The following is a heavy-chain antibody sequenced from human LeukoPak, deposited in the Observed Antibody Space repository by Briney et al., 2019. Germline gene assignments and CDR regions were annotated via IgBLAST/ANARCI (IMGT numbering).Heavy chain of an antibody. J-gene: IGHJ4*02. CDR1: GYTFTSYD. V-gene: IGHV1-8*01. CDR2: MNPNSGNT. CDR3: ARDLTRYVWGSYNY. D-gene: IGHD3-16*01. Sequence: ASVKVSCKASGYTFTSYDINWVRQATGQGLEWMGWMNPNSGNTGYAQKFQGRVTMTRDTSISTAYMELSRLRSDDTAVYYCARDLTRYVWGSYNYWGQGTLVTVSS.